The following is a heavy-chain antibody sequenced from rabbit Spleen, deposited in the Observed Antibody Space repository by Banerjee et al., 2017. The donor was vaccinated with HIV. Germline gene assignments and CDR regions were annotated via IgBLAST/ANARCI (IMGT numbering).Heavy chain of an antibody. J-gene: IGHJ4*01. CDR1: GFSFSDRDV. V-gene: IGHV1S45*01. CDR2: INTATVKA. Sequence: QEQLVEYWGDLVQPEGSLTLTCKASGFSFSDRDVMCWVRQAPGKGLEWIACINTATVKAVYATWAKGRFTISRTSSTTVTLQMTSLTAADTATYFCARDLTSVIGWNFGLWGPGTLVTVS. D-gene: IGHD1-1*01. CDR3: ARDLTSVIGWNFGL.